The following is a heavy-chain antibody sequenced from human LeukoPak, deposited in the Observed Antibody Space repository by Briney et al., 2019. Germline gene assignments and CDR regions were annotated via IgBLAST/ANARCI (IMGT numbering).Heavy chain of an antibody. J-gene: IGHJ6*02. Sequence: SETLSLTCTVSGVSISSYYWSWIRQPPGKGLEWIGSIYYSGSTNYNLSLKSRVTISIDTSKNHVSLKLNSVTAADAAVYFCAKGRWNGMDVWGRGTTVTVSS. D-gene: IGHD4-23*01. CDR2: IYYSGST. V-gene: IGHV4-59*01. CDR3: AKGRWNGMDV. CDR1: GVSISSYY.